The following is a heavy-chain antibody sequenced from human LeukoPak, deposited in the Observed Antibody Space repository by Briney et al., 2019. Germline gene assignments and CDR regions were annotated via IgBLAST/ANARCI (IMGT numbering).Heavy chain of an antibody. CDR3: AKACISGPFGGVMGY. D-gene: IGHD3-16*01. J-gene: IGHJ4*02. V-gene: IGHV3-48*03. CDR1: EFTFSHYE. CDR2: ISTVSTTT. Sequence: PGGSLRLSCVASEFTFSHYEMNWVRQAPGKGLEWISYISTVSTTTLYADSVKGRFTISRDNAKNSLYLQMNSLRAEDTAVYYCAKACISGPFGGVMGYWGQGTLVTVSS.